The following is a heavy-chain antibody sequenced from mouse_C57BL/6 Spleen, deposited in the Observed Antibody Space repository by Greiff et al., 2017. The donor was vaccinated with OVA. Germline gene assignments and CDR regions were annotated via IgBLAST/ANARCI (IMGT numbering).Heavy chain of an antibody. CDR2: ISYSGST. Sequence: EVQGVESGPGMVKPSQSLSLTCTVTGYSITSGYDWHWIRHFPGNKLEWMGYISYSGSTNYNPSLKSRISITHDTSKNHFFLKLNSVTTEDTATYYCARDDYEAWFAYWGQGTLVTVSA. CDR3: ARDDYEAWFAY. V-gene: IGHV3-1*01. D-gene: IGHD2-4*01. J-gene: IGHJ3*01. CDR1: GYSITSGYD.